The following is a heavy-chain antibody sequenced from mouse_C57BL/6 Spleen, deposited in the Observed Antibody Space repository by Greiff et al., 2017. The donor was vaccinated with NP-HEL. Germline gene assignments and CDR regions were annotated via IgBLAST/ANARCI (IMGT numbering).Heavy chain of an antibody. CDR1: GFTFSSYA. V-gene: IGHV5-9-1*02. D-gene: IGHD1-1*01. CDR3: TREDGSSYFDV. Sequence: EVKLMESGEGLVKPGGSLKLSCAASGFTFSSYAMSWVRQTPEKRLEWVAYISSGGDYIYYADTVKGRFTISSDNARNTLYLQMSSLKSEDTAMYYCTREDGSSYFDVWGTGTTVTVSS. J-gene: IGHJ1*03. CDR2: ISSGGDYI.